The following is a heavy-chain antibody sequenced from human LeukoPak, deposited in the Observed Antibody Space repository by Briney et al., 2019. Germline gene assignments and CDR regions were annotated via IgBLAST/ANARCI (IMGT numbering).Heavy chain of an antibody. J-gene: IGHJ5*02. CDR1: GYTFTGYF. CDR3: ARAITGATNWFDP. V-gene: IGHV1-2*02. Sequence: ASVKVSCKASGYTFTGYFIHWVRQAPGQGLEWMGWINPNSGGTNYALNFQGRVTLTRDTSISTAYMELSSLRSDDTAVYYCARAITGATNWFDPWGQGTLVTVSS. D-gene: IGHD1-7*01. CDR2: INPNSGGT.